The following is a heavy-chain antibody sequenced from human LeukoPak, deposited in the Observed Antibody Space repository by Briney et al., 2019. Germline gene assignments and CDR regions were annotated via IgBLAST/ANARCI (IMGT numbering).Heavy chain of an antibody. D-gene: IGHD2/OR15-2a*01. CDR1: GFTLSTYA. CDR3: VEATRLDYFFDL. CDR2: INNNGGST. Sequence: PGGSLRLTCSATGFTLSTYAMHWVRQAPGKGLEYVSGINNNGGSTYYADSVKGRFTISRDNSKNTLYLQVSSLRAEDTAVYYCVEATRLDYFFDLWGRGTLVTVS. V-gene: IGHV3-64D*06. J-gene: IGHJ2*01.